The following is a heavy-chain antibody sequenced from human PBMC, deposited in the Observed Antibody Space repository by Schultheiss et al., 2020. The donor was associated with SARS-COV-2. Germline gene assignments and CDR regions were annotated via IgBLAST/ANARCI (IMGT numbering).Heavy chain of an antibody. D-gene: IGHD2-2*01. Sequence: SETLSLTCAVYGGSFSGYYWSWIRQPPGKGLEWIGSIYYSGSTNYNPSLKSRVTMSVDTSKNQFSLKLSSVTAADTAVYYCARDRTLVVPAANPYNWFDPWGQGTLVTVSS. CDR3: ARDRTLVVPAANPYNWFDP. V-gene: IGHV4-34*11. CDR1: GGSFSGYY. CDR2: IYYSGST. J-gene: IGHJ5*02.